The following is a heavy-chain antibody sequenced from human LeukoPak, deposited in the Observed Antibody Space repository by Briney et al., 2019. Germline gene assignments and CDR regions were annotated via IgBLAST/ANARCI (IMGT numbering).Heavy chain of an antibody. V-gene: IGHV3-23*01. CDR2: ISGSGGST. CDR1: GFSFSSYA. CDR3: ARVPTVGSGGYQFDY. D-gene: IGHD2-15*01. J-gene: IGHJ4*02. Sequence: PGGSLRLSCAASGFSFSSYAMSWVRQAPGKGLDWVSHISGSGGSTYYADSVKGRFSISRDNSKNTLYLQMYTLRAEDTAVYYCARVPTVGSGGYQFDYWGQGTLVTVSS.